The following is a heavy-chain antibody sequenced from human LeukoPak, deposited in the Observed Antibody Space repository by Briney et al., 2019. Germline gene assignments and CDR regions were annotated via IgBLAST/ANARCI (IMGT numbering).Heavy chain of an antibody. D-gene: IGHD3-10*01. Sequence: SETLSLTCTVSGGSISSGDHYWSWIRQHPGKGLEWIGYIYYSGGTYYNPSLKSRVTISIDTSKNQFSLKLSSVTAADTAVYYCARDLVRGVSPYYYGMDVWGQGTTVTVSS. V-gene: IGHV4-31*03. CDR2: IYYSGGT. CDR3: ARDLVRGVSPYYYGMDV. J-gene: IGHJ6*02. CDR1: GGSISSGDHY.